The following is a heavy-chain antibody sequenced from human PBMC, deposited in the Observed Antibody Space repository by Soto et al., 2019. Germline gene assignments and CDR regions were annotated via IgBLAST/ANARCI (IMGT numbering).Heavy chain of an antibody. CDR1: GGSFSGYC. CDR2: INHSGST. CDR3: ARERSVAGIKVDYFDY. V-gene: IGHV4-34*01. J-gene: IGHJ4*02. D-gene: IGHD6-19*01. Sequence: SETLSLTCAVYGGSFSGYCWSWIRQPPGKGLEWIGEINHSGSTNYNPSLKSRVTISVDTSKNQFSLKLSSVTAADTAVYYCARERSVAGIKVDYFDYWGQGTLVTVSS.